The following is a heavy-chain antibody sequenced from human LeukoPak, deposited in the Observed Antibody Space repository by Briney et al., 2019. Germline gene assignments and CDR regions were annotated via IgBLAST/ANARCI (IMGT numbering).Heavy chain of an antibody. J-gene: IGHJ5*02. D-gene: IGHD1-26*01. CDR2: ISYDGNNK. CDR1: GFTFSSYG. V-gene: IGHV3-30*18. Sequence: GGSLRLSRAASGFTFSSYGMHWVRQAPGKGLEWVAVISYDGNNKYYADSVKGRFTISRDNSKNTLYLQMNSLRAGDTAVYYCAKIHLVGANDAYNWFDPWGQGTLVTVSS. CDR3: AKIHLVGANDAYNWFDP.